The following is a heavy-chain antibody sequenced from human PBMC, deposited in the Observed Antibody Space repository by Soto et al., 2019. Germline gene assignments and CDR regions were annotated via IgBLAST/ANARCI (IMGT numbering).Heavy chain of an antibody. Sequence: VQLVESGGGLVKPGGSLRLSCAASGFTFSDPFMSWIRQAPGQGLEWVSYVSRSGSSIYYADSVKGRFTISRDNAKNSLYLQMNSLRAEDTAVYYCARVPKGVVVAANDYWGQGSLVTVSS. CDR1: GFTFSDPF. CDR2: VSRSGSSI. CDR3: ARVPKGVVVAANDY. V-gene: IGHV3-11*01. J-gene: IGHJ4*02. D-gene: IGHD2-15*01.